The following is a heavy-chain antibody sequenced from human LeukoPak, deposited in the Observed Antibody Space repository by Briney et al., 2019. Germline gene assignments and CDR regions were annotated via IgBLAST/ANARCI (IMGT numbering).Heavy chain of an antibody. V-gene: IGHV3-7*01. CDR3: VKGGWELDY. D-gene: IGHD4-23*01. CDR1: GFTFSSYA. CDR2: IKEDGTAK. J-gene: IGHJ4*02. Sequence: GGSLRLSCAASGFTFSSYAMSWVRQAPGKGLEWVAHIKEDGTAKYYADSARGRFTISKDDDKNSLSLQMNSLRVEDTAVYYCVKGGWELDYWGQGTLVTVAS.